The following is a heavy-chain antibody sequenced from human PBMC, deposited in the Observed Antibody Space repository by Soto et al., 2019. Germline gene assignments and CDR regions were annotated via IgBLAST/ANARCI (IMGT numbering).Heavy chain of an antibody. CDR1: GYTFTSYG. CDR3: ARDRRGFGELLYLPSY. CDR2: ISAYNGNT. J-gene: IGHJ4*02. Sequence: QVQLVQSGAEVKKPGASVKVSCKASGYTFTSYGISWVRQAPGQGLEWMGWISAYNGNTNYAQKLQGRVTMTTDTSTSXAHMELRSLRSDDTAVYYCARDRRGFGELLYLPSYWGQGTLVTVSS. D-gene: IGHD3-10*01. V-gene: IGHV1-18*01.